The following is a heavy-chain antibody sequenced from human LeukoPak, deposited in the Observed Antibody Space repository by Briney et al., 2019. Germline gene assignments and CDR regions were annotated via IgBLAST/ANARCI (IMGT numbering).Heavy chain of an antibody. D-gene: IGHD5-18*01. CDR2: IYSGGTT. J-gene: IGHJ4*02. CDR3: AGDPPAVTANTYG. CDR1: GFTVSNNY. V-gene: IGHV3-66*01. Sequence: PGGSLRLSCAASGFTVSNNYMNWVRHAPGKGLEWVSLIYSGGTTYYADSVKGRFTISRDGSKNTLYLQMSSLRVEDTAVYYCAGDPPAVTANTYGWGQGTLVTVSS.